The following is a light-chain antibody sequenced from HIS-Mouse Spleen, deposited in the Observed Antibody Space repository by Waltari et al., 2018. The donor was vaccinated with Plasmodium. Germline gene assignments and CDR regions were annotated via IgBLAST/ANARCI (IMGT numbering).Light chain of an antibody. CDR1: QSVSRN. Sequence: EIVMTQSPATLSVSPGERATLSCRARQSVSRNLAWYQQKPGQATRLLIYGASTRATGIPARFSGSGSGTEFTLTISSLQSEDFAVYYCQQYNNWSFTFGPGTKVDIK. CDR3: QQYNNWSFT. V-gene: IGKV3-15*01. CDR2: GAS. J-gene: IGKJ3*01.